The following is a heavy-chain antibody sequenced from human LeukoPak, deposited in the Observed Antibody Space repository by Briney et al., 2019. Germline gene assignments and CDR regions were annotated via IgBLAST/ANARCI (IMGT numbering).Heavy chain of an antibody. D-gene: IGHD7-27*01. V-gene: IGHV3-30-3*01. Sequence: GRSLRLSCAASGFIFGTYVMYWVRQAPGKGLEWVATISYDGSNTYYADSVKGRFTISRDNSKNTLNLQMNGLRPEDTAVYYCARDSRAELGMALAYWGQGTLVTVSS. CDR2: ISYDGSNT. CDR3: ARDSRAELGMALAY. CDR1: GFIFGTYV. J-gene: IGHJ4*02.